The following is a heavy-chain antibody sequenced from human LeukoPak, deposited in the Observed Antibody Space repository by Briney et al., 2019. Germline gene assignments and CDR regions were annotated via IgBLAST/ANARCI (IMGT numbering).Heavy chain of an antibody. Sequence: GGSLRLSCAASGFTFSSYGKHWVRQAPGQGLEWVAVISYDGSNKSYADTVKCQFTITRGNSKNTLSLQMNSLRAEDTAVYYCAKDYRSGGQYYYYGMDVWGQGTPVTVSS. CDR1: GFTFSSYG. D-gene: IGHD4-23*01. CDR2: ISYDGSNK. CDR3: AKDYRSGGQYYYYGMDV. V-gene: IGHV3-30*18. J-gene: IGHJ6*02.